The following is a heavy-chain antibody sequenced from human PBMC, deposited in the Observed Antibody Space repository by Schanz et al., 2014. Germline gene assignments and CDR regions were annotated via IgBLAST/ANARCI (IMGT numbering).Heavy chain of an antibody. V-gene: IGHV3-30*18. Sequence: VQLLESGGGLVQPGESLRLSCAASGITLSGYGLHWVRQAPGKGLEWVGFISFDGRNTGYAHSVKGRFTISRDNSKNTVNLQMNSLRAEDTAVYYCAKEKEEVAADGSFFDYWGQGTLGTVSS. D-gene: IGHD6-13*01. CDR2: ISFDGRNT. CDR1: GITLSGYG. CDR3: AKEKEEVAADGSFFDY. J-gene: IGHJ4*02.